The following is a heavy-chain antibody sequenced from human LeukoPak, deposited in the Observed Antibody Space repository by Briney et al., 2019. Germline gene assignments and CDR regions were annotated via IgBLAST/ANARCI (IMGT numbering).Heavy chain of an antibody. D-gene: IGHD2-15*01. Sequence: GGSLRLSCTASGFTFGDYAMSWFRQAPGKGLEGVGFIRSKAYGGTTEYAASVKGRFTISRDDSKSIAYLQMNSLKTEDTAVYYCTRVDCSGGSCYVWFDPWGQGTLVTVSS. V-gene: IGHV3-49*03. CDR1: GFTFGDYA. J-gene: IGHJ5*02. CDR3: TRVDCSGGSCYVWFDP. CDR2: IRSKAYGGTT.